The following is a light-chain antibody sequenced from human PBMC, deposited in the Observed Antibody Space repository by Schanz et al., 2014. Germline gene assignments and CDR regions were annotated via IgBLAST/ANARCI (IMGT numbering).Light chain of an antibody. CDR3: QLRGNWPPWT. V-gene: IGKV3D-20*02. CDR1: QSVGSSF. J-gene: IGKJ1*01. CDR2: DAS. Sequence: EIVLTQSPGTLSLSPGERATLSCRASQSVGSSFLAWHQQKPGQAPRLLISDASNRATGTPARFSGSGSGTDFTLTISSLEPEDFAVYYCQLRGNWPPWTFGQGTKVEV.